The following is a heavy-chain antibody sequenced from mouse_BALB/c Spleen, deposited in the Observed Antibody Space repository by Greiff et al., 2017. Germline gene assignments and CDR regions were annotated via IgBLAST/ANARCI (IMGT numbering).Heavy chain of an antibody. CDR2: INSNGGST. D-gene: IGHD3-2*01. CDR3: ARPDSSGPLYYAMDY. J-gene: IGHJ4*01. V-gene: IGHV5-6-2*01. Sequence: EVKLVESGGGLVKLGGSLKLSCAASGFTFSSYYMSWVRQTPEKRLELVAAINSNGGSTYYPDTVKGRFTISRDNAKNTLYLQMSSLKSEDTALYYCARPDSSGPLYYAMDYWGQGTSVTVSS. CDR1: GFTFSSYY.